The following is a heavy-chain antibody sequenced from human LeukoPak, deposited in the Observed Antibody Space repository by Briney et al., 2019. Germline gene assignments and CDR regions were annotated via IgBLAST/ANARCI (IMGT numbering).Heavy chain of an antibody. CDR1: GFTFSRYA. Sequence: GGSLRLSCAASGFTFSRYAMHWVRQAPGKGLESVSAISSNGGSTYYANSVKGRFTISRDNSKNTLYLQMGCLRAEDLAVYYCARDFGLTGKVDYWGQGTLVTVSS. J-gene: IGHJ4*02. D-gene: IGHD1-20*01. CDR3: ARDFGLTGKVDY. CDR2: ISSNGGST. V-gene: IGHV3-64*01.